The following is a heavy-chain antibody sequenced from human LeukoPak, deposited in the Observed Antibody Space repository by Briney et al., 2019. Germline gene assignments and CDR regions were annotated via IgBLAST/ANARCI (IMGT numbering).Heavy chain of an antibody. CDR2: IYYSGST. CDR1: GGSISGYY. CDR3: ARHSASYLYYRMDV. J-gene: IGHJ6*02. V-gene: IGHV4-59*08. D-gene: IGHD1-26*01. Sequence: SETLSLTCTVSGGSISGYYWSWIRQSPGKGLEWIGYIYYSGSTNYNRSLESRVTISADTSKNQLSLKLSSVTAAHTAMYYCARHSASYLYYRMDVWGQGTTVTVSS.